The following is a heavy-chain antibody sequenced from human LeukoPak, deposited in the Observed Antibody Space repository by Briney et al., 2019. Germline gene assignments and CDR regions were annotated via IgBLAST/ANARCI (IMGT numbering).Heavy chain of an antibody. CDR2: ISTDGSST. V-gene: IGHV3-74*01. D-gene: IGHD5-24*01. Sequence: GGSLRLSCAASGFIFSSYWMHWFRQGPGKGLVWVSRISTDGSSTSYADSVKGRFTISRDNAKNTLYLQMDSLRAEDSAVYYCAREGDGYNNYFDYWGQGTLVTVSS. J-gene: IGHJ4*01. CDR1: GFIFSSYW. CDR3: AREGDGYNNYFDY.